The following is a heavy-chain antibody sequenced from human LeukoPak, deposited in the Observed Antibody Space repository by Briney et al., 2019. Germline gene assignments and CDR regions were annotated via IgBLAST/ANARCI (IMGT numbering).Heavy chain of an antibody. V-gene: IGHV3-53*01. CDR2: IYSGGST. Sequence: GGSLRLSCAASGFTVSSNYMSWVRQAPGKGLKWVSVIYSGGSTYYADSVKGRFTISRDNSENTLYLQMNSLRAEDTAVYYCAREYQYSSGWYGAFDVWGQGTMVTVSS. CDR3: AREYQYSSGWYGAFDV. J-gene: IGHJ3*01. CDR1: GFTVSSNY. D-gene: IGHD6-19*01.